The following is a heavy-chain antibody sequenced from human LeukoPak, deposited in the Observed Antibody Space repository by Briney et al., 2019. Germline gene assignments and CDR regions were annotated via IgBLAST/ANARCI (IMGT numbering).Heavy chain of an antibody. CDR3: ATATQPRGYFLH. D-gene: IGHD2-2*01. J-gene: IGHJ1*01. V-gene: IGHV1-18*01. CDR2: ISVNNGGT. Sequence: ASVKVSCKASGYTFTTYSLAWVRQAPGQSLEWMGWISVNNGGTNYAQSFQDRVTLTRDTSTNTAYLELRSLRSDDTAIIYCATATQPRGYFLHWGQGTLVTVSS. CDR1: GYTFTTYS.